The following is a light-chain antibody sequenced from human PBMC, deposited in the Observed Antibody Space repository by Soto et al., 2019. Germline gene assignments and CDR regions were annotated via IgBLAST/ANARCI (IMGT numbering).Light chain of an antibody. Sequence: DIQMTQSPSTLSASVGDRVTITCRASQSISSWLAWYQQKPGKAPKLLIYDASTLESGVPARFSGSGSGTQFTLTISSLQPDDFATDYCQQFHSYPYTFGQGTNLEIK. CDR2: DAS. V-gene: IGKV1-5*01. CDR3: QQFHSYPYT. J-gene: IGKJ2*01. CDR1: QSISSW.